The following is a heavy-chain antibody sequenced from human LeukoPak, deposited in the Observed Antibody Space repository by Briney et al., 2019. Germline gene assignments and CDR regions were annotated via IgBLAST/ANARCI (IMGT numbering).Heavy chain of an antibody. CDR3: ASPDSGSYYALHY. V-gene: IGHV3-74*01. Sequence: GGSLRLSCEASGFTFSSYWMHWVRQAPGKGLVWVSRINSDGSSTSYADSVKGRFTISRDNAKNTLYLQMNSLRAEDTAVYYCASPDSGSYYALHYWGQGTLVTVSS. CDR1: GFTFSSYW. D-gene: IGHD1-26*01. J-gene: IGHJ4*02. CDR2: INSDGSST.